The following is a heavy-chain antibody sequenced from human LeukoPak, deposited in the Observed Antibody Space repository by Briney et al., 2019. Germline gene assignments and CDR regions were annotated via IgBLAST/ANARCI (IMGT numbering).Heavy chain of an antibody. CDR3: ARHEYSGSFYGLSWFDP. V-gene: IGHV4-39*01. CDR1: GGSLGRRGYY. D-gene: IGHD1-26*01. Sequence: SETLSLTCTVSGGSLGRRGYYWGWIRQPPGKGLEWIACVYYSGSTYYNPSLKSRVTISVDTSKNQLSLKLSSLTAADTAVYYCARHEYSGSFYGLSWFDPWRQGTLVTVSS. J-gene: IGHJ5*02. CDR2: VYYSGST.